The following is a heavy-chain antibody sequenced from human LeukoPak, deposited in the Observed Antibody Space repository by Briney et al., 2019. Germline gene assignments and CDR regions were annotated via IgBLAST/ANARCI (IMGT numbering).Heavy chain of an antibody. J-gene: IGHJ5*02. Sequence: SETLSLTCTVSGGSISSGSYYWSWIRQPAGKGLEWIGRIYTSGSTNYNPSLKSRVIISVDTSKNQFSLELSSVTAADTAVYYCARAPNDYGDYGEWFDPWGQGTLVTVSS. CDR2: IYTSGST. V-gene: IGHV4-61*02. D-gene: IGHD4-17*01. CDR1: GGSISSGSYY. CDR3: ARAPNDYGDYGEWFDP.